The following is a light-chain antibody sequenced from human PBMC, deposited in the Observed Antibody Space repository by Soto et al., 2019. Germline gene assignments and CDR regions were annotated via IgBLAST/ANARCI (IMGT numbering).Light chain of an antibody. CDR2: DVS. J-gene: IGLJ1*01. CDR3: CSYAGRYYV. Sequence: QSVLTQPRSVSGSPGQSVTISCTGTSSDVGGYNYVSWYQQHPGKAPKLMIYDVSKRPSVVPDRFSGSKSGNTASLTISGIEAEDEADYYCCSYAGRYYVFGAGTKLTVL. V-gene: IGLV2-11*01. CDR1: SSDVGGYNY.